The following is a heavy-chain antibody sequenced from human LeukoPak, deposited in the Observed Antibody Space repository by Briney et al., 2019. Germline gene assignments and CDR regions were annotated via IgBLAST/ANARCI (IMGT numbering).Heavy chain of an antibody. V-gene: IGHV1-46*01. D-gene: IGHD3-10*01. J-gene: IGHJ4*02. CDR3: ARDAPDYYGSGSYYNLFDY. CDR1: GGTFSSYA. Sequence: ASVKVSCKASGGTFSSYAINWVRQAPGQGLEWMGIINPSGGSTSYAQKFQGRVTMTRDMSTSTVYMELSSLRSEDTAVYYCARDAPDYYGSGSYYNLFDYWGQGTLVTVSS. CDR2: INPSGGST.